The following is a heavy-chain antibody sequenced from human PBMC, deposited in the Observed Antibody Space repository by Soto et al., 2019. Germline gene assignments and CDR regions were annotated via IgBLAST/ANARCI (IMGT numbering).Heavy chain of an antibody. Sequence: SETLSLTCTVSGGSISSYYWSWIRQPPGKGLEWIGYIYYSGSTNYNPSLKSRVTISVDTSKNQFSLKLSSVTAADTAVYYCARDTERGFDPWGKGTLRTVSS. V-gene: IGHV4-59*01. CDR3: ARDTERGFDP. CDR2: IYYSGST. J-gene: IGHJ5*02. CDR1: GGSISSYY.